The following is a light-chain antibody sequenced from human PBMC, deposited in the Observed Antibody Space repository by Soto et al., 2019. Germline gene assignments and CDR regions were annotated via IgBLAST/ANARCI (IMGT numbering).Light chain of an antibody. J-gene: IGLJ1*01. V-gene: IGLV2-14*01. Sequence: QSVLTQPASVSGSPGQSITISCTGTSSDVGGYNYVSWYQQHPGKAPKLMIYEVSNRPSGVSNRFSGSKSGNTASLTISGLQAQDEADYYCSSYTRSSLFFGTGTKVTV. CDR3: SSYTRSSLF. CDR2: EVS. CDR1: SSDVGGYNY.